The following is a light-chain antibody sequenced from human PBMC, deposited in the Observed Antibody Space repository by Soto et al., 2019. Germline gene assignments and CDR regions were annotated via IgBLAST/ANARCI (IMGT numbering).Light chain of an antibody. CDR3: CSFASSSTFYV. CDR1: RREFGSSNL. J-gene: IGLJ1*01. V-gene: IGLV2-23*01. CDR2: EGS. Sequence: QSVVAPPASVGGSPGQAITISCPGTRREFGSSNLASWYQQYPGKAPKLIIYEGSRRPSGVSGRFSGSKSGNTASLTISGLQAEDEADYYCCSFASSSTFYVFGPGTKVTVL.